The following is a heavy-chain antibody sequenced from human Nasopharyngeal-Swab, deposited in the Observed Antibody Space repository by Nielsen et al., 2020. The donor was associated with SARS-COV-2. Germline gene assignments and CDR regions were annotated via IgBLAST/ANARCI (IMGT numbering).Heavy chain of an antibody. CDR1: GGSISSGGYY. CDR3: ARGGRFGKFDY. Sequence: SETLSLTCTVSGGSISSGGYYWSWIRQHPGKGLEWIGYIYYSGSTYYNPSPKSRVTISVDTSKNQFSLKLSSVTAADTAVYYCARGGRFGKFDYWGQGTLVTVSS. D-gene: IGHD3-10*01. V-gene: IGHV4-31*03. CDR2: IYYSGST. J-gene: IGHJ4*02.